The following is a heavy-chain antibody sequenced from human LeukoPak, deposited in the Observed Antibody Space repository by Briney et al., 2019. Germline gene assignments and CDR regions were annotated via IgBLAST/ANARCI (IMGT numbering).Heavy chain of an antibody. V-gene: IGHV4-39*07. CDR3: ARAGYSSGWGTFDY. CDR1: GGSISSSSYY. D-gene: IGHD6-19*01. J-gene: IGHJ4*02. CDR2: IYYSGST. Sequence: SETLSLTCTVSGGSISSSSYYWGWIRQPPGKGLEWIGSIYYSGSTYYNPSLKSRVTISVDTSKNQFSLKLSSVTAADTAVYYWARAGYSSGWGTFDYWGKGTRVTVSS.